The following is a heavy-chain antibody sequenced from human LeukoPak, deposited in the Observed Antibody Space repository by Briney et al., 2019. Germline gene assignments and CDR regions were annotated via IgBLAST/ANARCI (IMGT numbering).Heavy chain of an antibody. CDR3: ATAFDPHLRALDSSAFDY. Sequence: ASVKVSCRVSGYTLTELSMHWVRQAPGKGLEWMGGFDPEDGETIYAQKFQGRVTMTEDTSTDTAYMELSSLRSEDTAVYYCATAFDPHLRALDSSAFDYWGQGTLVTVSS. CDR1: GYTLTELS. J-gene: IGHJ4*02. D-gene: IGHD6-25*01. CDR2: FDPEDGET. V-gene: IGHV1-24*01.